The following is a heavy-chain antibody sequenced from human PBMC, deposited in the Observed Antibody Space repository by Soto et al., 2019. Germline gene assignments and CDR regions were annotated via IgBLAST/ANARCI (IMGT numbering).Heavy chain of an antibody. CDR1: GGSISSGGYY. J-gene: IGHJ6*03. CDR3: AKGPYYYYYMDV. CDR2: IYYSGST. V-gene: IGHV4-31*03. Sequence: SETLSLTCTVSGGSISSGGYYWSWIRQHPGKGLEWIGYIYYSGSTYYNPSLKSRVTISVDTSKNQFSLKLSSVTAADTAVYYCAKGPYYYYYMDVWGKGTTVTVSS.